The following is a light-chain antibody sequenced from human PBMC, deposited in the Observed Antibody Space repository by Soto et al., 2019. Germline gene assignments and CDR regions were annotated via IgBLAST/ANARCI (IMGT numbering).Light chain of an antibody. CDR2: DVT. V-gene: IGLV2-8*01. CDR1: SSDVGGYNF. J-gene: IGLJ2*01. CDR3: TSYAGSNIPVH. Sequence: QSALTQPPSASGSPGQAVTISCTGTSSDVGGYNFVSWYQQHPGKAPKLMIYDVTERHSGVPDRFSGSKSGNTASLTVSGLQCEDEAEYYCTSYAGSNIPVHFGVGTKVTVL.